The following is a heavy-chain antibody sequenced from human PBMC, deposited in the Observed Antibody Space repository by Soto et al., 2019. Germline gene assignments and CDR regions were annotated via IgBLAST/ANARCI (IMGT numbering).Heavy chain of an antibody. V-gene: IGHV4-59*01. CDR2: IYYIGST. D-gene: IGHD1-26*01. Sequence: PSETLSLTCTVSGGSISSYYWSWIRQPPGKGLEWIGYIYYIGSTNYNPSLKSRVTISVDTSKNQFSLKLSSVTAADTAVYYCARDRVGYGMDVWGQGTTVTVSS. J-gene: IGHJ6*02. CDR1: GGSISSYY. CDR3: ARDRVGYGMDV.